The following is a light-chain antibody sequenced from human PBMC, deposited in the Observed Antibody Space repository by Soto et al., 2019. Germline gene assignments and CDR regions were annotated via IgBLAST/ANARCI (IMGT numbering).Light chain of an antibody. V-gene: IGLV1-40*01. Sequence: QSVLTQPPSVSGAPGQRVTISCTGSSSNIGAGHDVHWYQQLPGSAPKLLIYGSRNRPSGVPDRFSGSRSGTSASLAITGLQAEDEADYYCQSYDSSLSAHYVFGTGTKFTVL. CDR1: SSNIGAGHD. CDR3: QSYDSSLSAHYV. J-gene: IGLJ1*01. CDR2: GSR.